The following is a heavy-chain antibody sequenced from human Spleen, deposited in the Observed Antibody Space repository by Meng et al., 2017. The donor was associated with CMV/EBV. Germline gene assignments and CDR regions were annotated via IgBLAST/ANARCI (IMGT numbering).Heavy chain of an antibody. J-gene: IGHJ4*02. Sequence: GESLKISCVASGFTFSDYYMSWIRQTPGKGLEWVSYISSSGSTIYYADSVKGRFTISRDNAKNSLYLQMNSLRAEDTAVYYCARKWLVKEVDYWGQGTLVTISS. CDR1: GFTFSDYY. V-gene: IGHV3-11*01. CDR2: ISSSGSTI. CDR3: ARKWLVKEVDY. D-gene: IGHD6-19*01.